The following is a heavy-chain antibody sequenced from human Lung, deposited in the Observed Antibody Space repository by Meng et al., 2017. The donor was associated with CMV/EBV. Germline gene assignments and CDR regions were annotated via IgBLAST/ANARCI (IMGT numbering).Heavy chain of an antibody. J-gene: IGHJ4*02. V-gene: IGHV4-4*02. CDR1: GASISSNIR. Sequence: VRRQASGPGLVKPSGTLALTCGVSGASISSNIRWTWVRQPPAKGLEWIGDIDDSGSTNYNPSLNSRISISLDKSKNHFSLKVNSVTAADTAVYYCARGKQDAWELLAYWGQGALVTVSS. CDR2: IDDSGST. CDR3: ARGKQDAWELLAY. D-gene: IGHD1-26*01.